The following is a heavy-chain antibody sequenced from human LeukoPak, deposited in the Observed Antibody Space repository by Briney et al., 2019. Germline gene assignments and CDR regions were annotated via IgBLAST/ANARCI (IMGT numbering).Heavy chain of an antibody. CDR2: IWSDGSNK. CDR1: GFTFSSYG. V-gene: IGHV3-30*02. Sequence: PGGSLRLSCAATGFTFSSYGMHWVRQAPGKGLEWVAFIWSDGSNKEYRDSVKGRFTISRDNSKNTLFLRMNSLRPEDTAVYFCAKSGSSNWFDPWGQGTLVTVSS. J-gene: IGHJ5*02. D-gene: IGHD1-26*01. CDR3: AKSGSSNWFDP.